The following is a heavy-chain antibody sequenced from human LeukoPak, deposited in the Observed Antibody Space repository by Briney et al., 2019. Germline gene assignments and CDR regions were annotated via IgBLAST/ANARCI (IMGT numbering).Heavy chain of an antibody. CDR1: GFTFSAYW. Sequence: GSLSPSREVFGFTFSAYWASWVRLTPGKGLKWVANIKQDGSDKYYADSVRGRYTISRDNAKSSLYLQMHSLRTDDTAAYYCVADSAVYTFDVWGHVVTVTVSS. CDR3: VADSAVYTFDV. V-gene: IGHV3-7*04. J-gene: IGHJ3*01. D-gene: IGHD3-16*01. CDR2: IKQDGSDK.